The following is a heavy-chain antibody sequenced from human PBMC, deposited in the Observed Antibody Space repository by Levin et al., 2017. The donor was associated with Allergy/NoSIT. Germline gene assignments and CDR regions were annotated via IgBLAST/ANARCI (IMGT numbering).Heavy chain of an antibody. V-gene: IGHV3-23*01. Sequence: SCAVSGFTISEYAMAWVRQAPGKGLEWVSVITGGGFNTYYGDCVKGRFTVSRDDSKDTLYLELNSLGGEDTAVYYCAKKQGGTSGFSFDVWGQGTMVTVSS. CDR2: ITGGGFNT. CDR1: GFTISEYA. J-gene: IGHJ3*01. D-gene: IGHD1/OR15-1a*01. CDR3: AKKQGGTSGFSFDV.